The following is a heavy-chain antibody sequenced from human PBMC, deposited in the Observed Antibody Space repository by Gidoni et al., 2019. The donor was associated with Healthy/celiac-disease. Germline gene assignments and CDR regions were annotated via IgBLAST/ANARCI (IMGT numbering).Heavy chain of an antibody. CDR1: GYTFTGYY. Sequence: QVQLVQSGAEVKKPGASVKVSCKASGYTFTGYYLPWVRQAPGQGLEWMGWINPNSGGTNYAQKFQGWVTMTRDTSISTAYMELSRLRSDDTAVYYCARWSEDYDILTGYYKLDAFDIWGQGTMVTVSS. V-gene: IGHV1-2*04. J-gene: IGHJ3*02. CDR2: INPNSGGT. CDR3: ARWSEDYDILTGYYKLDAFDI. D-gene: IGHD3-9*01.